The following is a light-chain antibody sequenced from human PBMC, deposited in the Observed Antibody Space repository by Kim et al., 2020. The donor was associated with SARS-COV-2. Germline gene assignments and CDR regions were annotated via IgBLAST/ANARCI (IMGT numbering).Light chain of an antibody. CDR1: SSDVGKYNL. Sequence: GQSITISCTGTSSDVGKYNLVSWFQQHPGKAPKLMIYEASERPSGVSNRFSGSKSGNTASLTISGLQAEDEADYYCCSYAGDTIVIFGGGTQLTVL. J-gene: IGLJ2*01. CDR3: CSYAGDTIVI. V-gene: IGLV2-23*01. CDR2: EAS.